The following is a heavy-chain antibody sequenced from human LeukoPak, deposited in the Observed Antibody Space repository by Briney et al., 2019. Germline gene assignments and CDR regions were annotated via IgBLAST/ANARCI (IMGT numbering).Heavy chain of an antibody. CDR1: GFTFSSYG. CDR2: ISYDGSNK. J-gene: IGHJ4*02. CDR3: AKSVTVTTHFDY. D-gene: IGHD4-17*01. V-gene: IGHV3-30*18. Sequence: SGGSLRLSCAASGFTFSSYGMHWVRQAPGKGLEWVAVISYDGSNKYYADSVKGRFTISRDNSKNTLYLQMNSLRAEDTAVYYCAKSVTVTTHFDYWGQGTLVTVSS.